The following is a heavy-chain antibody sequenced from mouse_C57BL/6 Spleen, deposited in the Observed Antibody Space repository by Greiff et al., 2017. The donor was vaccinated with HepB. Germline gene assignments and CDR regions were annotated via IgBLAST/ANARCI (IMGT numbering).Heavy chain of an antibody. D-gene: IGHD2-14*01. CDR2: INPNNGGT. CDR1: GYTFTDYN. V-gene: IGHV1-18*01. Sequence: EVQVVESGPELVKPGASVKIPCKASGYTFTDYNMDWVKQSHGKSLEWIGDINPNNGGTIYNQKFKGKATLTVDKSSSTAYMELRSLTSEDTAVYYCAREDRGYAMDYWGQGTSVTVSS. CDR3: AREDRGYAMDY. J-gene: IGHJ4*01.